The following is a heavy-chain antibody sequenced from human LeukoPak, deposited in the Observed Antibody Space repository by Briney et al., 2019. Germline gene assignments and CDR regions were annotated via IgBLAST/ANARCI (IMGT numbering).Heavy chain of an antibody. CDR1: GFTFDDYA. D-gene: IGHD4-11*01. V-gene: IGHV3-9*01. CDR2: ISWNSGSI. Sequence: PGRSLRLSCAASGFTFDDYAMHWVRQAPGKGLERVSGISWNSGSIGYADSVKGRFTISRDNAKNSLYLQMNSLRAEDTALYYCAKDIRSNYLPAYYFDYWGQGTLVTVSS. J-gene: IGHJ4*02. CDR3: AKDIRSNYLPAYYFDY.